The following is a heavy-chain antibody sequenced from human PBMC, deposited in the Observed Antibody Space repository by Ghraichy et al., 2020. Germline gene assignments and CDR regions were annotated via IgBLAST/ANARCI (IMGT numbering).Heavy chain of an antibody. CDR3: ARDPTDYGDYEIFDY. CDR2: IIPILGIA. V-gene: IGHV1-69*04. J-gene: IGHJ4*02. D-gene: IGHD4-17*01. CDR1: GGTFSSYT. Sequence: SVKVSCKASGGTFSSYTISWVRQAPGQGLEWMGRIIPILGIANYAQKFQGRVTITADKSTSTAYMELSSLRSEDTAVYYCARDPTDYGDYEIFDYWGQGTLVTVSS.